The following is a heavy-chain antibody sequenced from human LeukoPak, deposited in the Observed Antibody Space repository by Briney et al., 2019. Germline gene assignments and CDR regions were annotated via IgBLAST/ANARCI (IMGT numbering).Heavy chain of an antibody. J-gene: IGHJ4*02. CDR3: VTYYFDSSGPKKNY. D-gene: IGHD3-22*01. Sequence: SETLSLTCAVYGGSFSGYYWSWIRQPPGKGLEWIREINHSGSTNYNLSLKSRVTISVDTSKKQFSLKLSSVTAADTAVYYCVTYYFDSSGPKKNYWGQGTLVTVSS. CDR2: INHSGST. V-gene: IGHV4-34*01. CDR1: GGSFSGYY.